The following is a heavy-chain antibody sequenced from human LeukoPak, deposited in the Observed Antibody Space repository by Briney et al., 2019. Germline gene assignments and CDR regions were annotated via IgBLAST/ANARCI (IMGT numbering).Heavy chain of an antibody. CDR2: IKSDGSST. D-gene: IGHD4-17*01. CDR3: ARNADYGDSNPFDY. CDR1: GFTFSSYW. Sequence: GGSLRLSCAASGFTFSSYWMHWVRQAPGKGLVWVSRIKSDGSSTNYADSVKGRFTISRDNAKNTLYLQMNSLRAEDTAVYYCARNADYGDSNPFDYWGQGTLVTVSS. V-gene: IGHV3-74*01. J-gene: IGHJ4*02.